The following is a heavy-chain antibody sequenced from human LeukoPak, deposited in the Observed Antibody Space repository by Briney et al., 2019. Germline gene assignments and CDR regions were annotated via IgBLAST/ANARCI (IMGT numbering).Heavy chain of an antibody. V-gene: IGHV3-48*03. J-gene: IGHJ4*02. CDR2: ISSSGSTI. CDR1: GFTFSSYE. Sequence: PGGSLRLSCAASGFTFSSYEMNWVRQAPGKGLEWVSYISSSGSTIYYADSVKGRFTISRDNAKNSLYLQMNSLRAEDTAVYYCSREQHGGRYFDYWGQGTLVTVSS. CDR3: SREQHGGRYFDY. D-gene: IGHD3-16*01.